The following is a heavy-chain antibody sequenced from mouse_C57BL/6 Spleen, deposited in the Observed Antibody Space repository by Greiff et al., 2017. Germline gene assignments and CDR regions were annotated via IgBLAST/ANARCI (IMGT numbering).Heavy chain of an antibody. V-gene: IGHV5-4*03. CDR3: VIYYGSPFAY. CDR2: ISDGGSYT. CDR1: GFTFSSYA. J-gene: IGHJ3*01. Sequence: EVKVVESGGGLVKPGGSLKLSCAASGFTFSSYAMSWVRQTPEKRLEWVATISDGGSYTYYPDNVKGRFTISRDNAKNNLYLQMSHLKSEDTAMYYCVIYYGSPFAYWGQGTLVTVSA. D-gene: IGHD2-1*01.